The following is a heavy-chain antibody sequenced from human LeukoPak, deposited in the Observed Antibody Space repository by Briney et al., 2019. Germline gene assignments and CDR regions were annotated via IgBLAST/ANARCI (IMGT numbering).Heavy chain of an antibody. V-gene: IGHV4-4*07. CDR2: IYTSGST. D-gene: IGHD6-13*01. CDR3: ARASLLSGIAAAGACFGLAFDP. CDR1: GGSISSYY. Sequence: SETLSLTCTVSGGSISSYYWSWIRQPAGKGLEWIGRIYTSGSTNYNPSLKSRVTMSVDTSKNQFSLKLSSVTAADTAVYYCARASLLSGIAAAGACFGLAFDPWGQGTLVTVSS. J-gene: IGHJ5*02.